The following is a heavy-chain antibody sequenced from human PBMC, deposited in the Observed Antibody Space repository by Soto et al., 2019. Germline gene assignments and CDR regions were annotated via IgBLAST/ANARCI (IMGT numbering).Heavy chain of an antibody. D-gene: IGHD6-19*01. CDR1: GDSISTDY. CDR2: IYYSGST. J-gene: IGHJ4*02. V-gene: IGHV4-59*12. Sequence: PSETLSLTCTVSGDSISTDYWSWIRQSPGKGLEWIGFIYYSGSTYYNSSLKSRVTISVDRSKNQFSLKLSSVTAADTAVYYCARAGGLGAVAVDYWGQGTLVTVSS. CDR3: ARAGGLGAVAVDY.